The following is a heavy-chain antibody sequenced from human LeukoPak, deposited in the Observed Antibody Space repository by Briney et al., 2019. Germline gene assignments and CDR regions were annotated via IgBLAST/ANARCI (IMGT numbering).Heavy chain of an antibody. CDR3: ARGEASTVVSPYYFDY. V-gene: IGHV4-38-2*01. Sequence: PSETLSLTCAVSGYSISSGYYWGWIRQPPGKRLEWIGSIYHSGSTYYNPSLKSRVTISVDTPKSQFSLKLSSVTAADTAVYYCARGEASTVVSPYYFDYWGQGTLVTVSS. D-gene: IGHD4-23*01. CDR2: IYHSGST. J-gene: IGHJ4*02. CDR1: GYSISSGYY.